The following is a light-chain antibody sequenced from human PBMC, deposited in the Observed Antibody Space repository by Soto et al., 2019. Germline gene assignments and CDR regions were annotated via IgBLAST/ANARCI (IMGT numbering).Light chain of an antibody. J-gene: IGLJ1*01. CDR1: SSDVGSYNY. Sequence: QSALTQPASVSGSPGQSITISCTGTSSDVGSYNYVSWYQQHPGKAPKLMIYEVSTRPSGVSSRFSGSKSGNTASLTFSGLQAEDEADYYCSSYSSSSTVFGTGTKLTVL. CDR3: SSYSSSSTV. CDR2: EVS. V-gene: IGLV2-14*01.